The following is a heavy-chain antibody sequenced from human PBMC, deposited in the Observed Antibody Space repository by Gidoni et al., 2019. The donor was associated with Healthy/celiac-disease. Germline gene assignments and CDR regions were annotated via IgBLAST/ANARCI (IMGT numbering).Heavy chain of an antibody. V-gene: IGHV4-34*01. Sequence: GLEWIGEINHSGSTNYNPSLKSRVTISVDTSKNQFSLKLSSVTAADTAVYYCARRITGGIAARPRANGMDVWGQGTTVTVSS. D-gene: IGHD6-6*01. CDR3: ARRITGGIAARPRANGMDV. J-gene: IGHJ6*02. CDR2: INHSGST.